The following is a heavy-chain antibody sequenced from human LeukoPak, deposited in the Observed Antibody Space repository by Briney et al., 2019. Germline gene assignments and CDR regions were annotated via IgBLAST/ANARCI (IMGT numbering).Heavy chain of an antibody. CDR2: IRYDGSNK. V-gene: IGHV3-30*02. CDR3: AKDWYSSSWTGWFDP. D-gene: IGHD6-13*01. J-gene: IGHJ5*02. CDR1: GFTFSSYG. Sequence: GGSLRLSCAASGFTFSSYGMHWVRQAPGKGLEWVAFIRYDGSNKYYADPVKGRFTISRDNSKNTLYLQMNSLRAEDTAVYYCAKDWYSSSWTGWFDPWGQGTLVTVSS.